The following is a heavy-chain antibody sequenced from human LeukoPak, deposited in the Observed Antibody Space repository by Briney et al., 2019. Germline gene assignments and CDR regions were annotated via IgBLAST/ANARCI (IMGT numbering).Heavy chain of an antibody. D-gene: IGHD2-2*01. CDR2: IYYSGST. V-gene: IGHV4-39*01. CDR1: GGSISSSSYY. Sequence: SETLSLTCTVSGGSISSSSYYWGWIRQPPGKGLEWIGSIYYSGSTYYNPSLKSRVTISVDTSKNQFSLKLSSVTAADTAVYYCASPYRRGYCSSTSCWEFDYWGQGTLVTVSS. J-gene: IGHJ4*02. CDR3: ASPYRRGYCSSTSCWEFDY.